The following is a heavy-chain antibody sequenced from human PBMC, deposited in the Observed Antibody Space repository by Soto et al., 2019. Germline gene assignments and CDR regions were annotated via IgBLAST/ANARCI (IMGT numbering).Heavy chain of an antibody. Sequence: DVQLVESGGGLVQPGGSLRLSCAASGFTFSNYWMAWVRQAPGKGLEWVANIDQDGGEKYYVDSVKGRFTISRDNAKTSLYLHMNSLRAEDTAVYYCARAGNWFDPWGQGTLVTVSS. J-gene: IGHJ5*02. V-gene: IGHV3-7*05. CDR2: IDQDGGEK. CDR3: ARAGNWFDP. CDR1: GFTFSNYW.